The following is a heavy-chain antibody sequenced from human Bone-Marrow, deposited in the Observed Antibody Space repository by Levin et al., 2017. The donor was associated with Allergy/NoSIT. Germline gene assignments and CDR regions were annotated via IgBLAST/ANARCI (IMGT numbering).Heavy chain of an antibody. CDR1: EFTFSSYG. CDR2: ISYDGSDK. Sequence: SCAASEFTFSSYGMHWVRQAPGEGLEWVAVISYDGSDKNYADSVKGRFTISRDNSKNTLYLQMNTLRAEDTATYYCAKYRYSGSGSYSSRPMDVWGQGTTVIVSS. J-gene: IGHJ6*02. CDR3: AKYRYSGSGSYSSRPMDV. D-gene: IGHD3-10*01. V-gene: IGHV3-30*18.